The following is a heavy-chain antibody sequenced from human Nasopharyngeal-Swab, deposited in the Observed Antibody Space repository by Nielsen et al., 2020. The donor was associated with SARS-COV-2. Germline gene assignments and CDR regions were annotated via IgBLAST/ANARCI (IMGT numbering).Heavy chain of an antibody. V-gene: IGHV3-33*01. D-gene: IGHD2-15*01. J-gene: IGHJ3*02. Sequence: GESLKISCAASGFTFSSYGMHWVRQAPDKGLEWVAVIWYDGSNKYYADSVKGRFTISRDNSKNTLYLQMNSLRAEDTAVYYCARGSRVGPWCSGGSCYSVVRAFDIWGQGTMVTVSS. CDR3: ARGSRVGPWCSGGSCYSVVRAFDI. CDR1: GFTFSSYG. CDR2: IWYDGSNK.